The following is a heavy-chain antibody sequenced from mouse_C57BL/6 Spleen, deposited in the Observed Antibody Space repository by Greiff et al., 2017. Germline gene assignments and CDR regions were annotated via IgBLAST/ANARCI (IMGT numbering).Heavy chain of an antibody. V-gene: IGHV1-52*01. D-gene: IGHD1-3*01. CDR2: IDPSDSET. CDR1: GYTFTSYW. Sequence: QVQLQQPGAELVRPGSSVKLSCKASGYTFTSYWMHWVKQRPIQGLEWIGNIDPSDSETHYNQKFKDKATLTVDKSSSTAYMQLSSLTSEDSAVYYCARWGYKYAMDYWGQGTSVTVSS. J-gene: IGHJ4*01. CDR3: ARWGYKYAMDY.